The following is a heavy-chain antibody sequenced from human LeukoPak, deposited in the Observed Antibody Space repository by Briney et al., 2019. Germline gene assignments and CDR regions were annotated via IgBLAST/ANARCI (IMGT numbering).Heavy chain of an antibody. CDR2: INHSGST. V-gene: IGHV4-34*01. CDR3: AGGSTSGGRYYYYYYMDV. J-gene: IGHJ6*03. Sequence: SETLSLTCAVYGGSFSGYYWSWIRQPPGKGLEWIGEINHSGSTNYNPSLKSRVTISVDTSKNQFSLKLSSVTAADTAVYYCAGGSTSGGRYYYYYYMDVWGKGATVTVSS. D-gene: IGHD2-15*01. CDR1: GGSFSGYY.